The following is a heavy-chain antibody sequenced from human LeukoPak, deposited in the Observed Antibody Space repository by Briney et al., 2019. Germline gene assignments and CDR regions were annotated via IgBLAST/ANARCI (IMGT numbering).Heavy chain of an antibody. J-gene: IGHJ4*02. CDR1: GGSISSSSYF. V-gene: IGHV4-39*07. D-gene: IGHD3-22*01. Sequence: PSETLSLTRTVSGGSISSSSYFWICIRQPPGKGLEWIGSIYYSGSTYYNPSLKSRVTISVDTSKNQFSLKMSSVTAADTAVYSCERVGEVVITDQIDYWGQGTVVTVSS. CDR3: ERVGEVVITDQIDY. CDR2: IYYSGST.